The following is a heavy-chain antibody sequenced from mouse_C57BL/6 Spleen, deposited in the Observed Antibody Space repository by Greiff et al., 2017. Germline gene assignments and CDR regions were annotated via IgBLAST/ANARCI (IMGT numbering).Heavy chain of an antibody. J-gene: IGHJ2*01. CDR3: ARVYGSSYNYFDY. D-gene: IGHD1-1*01. V-gene: IGHV5-6*01. Sequence: VQLKESGGDLVKPGGSLKLSCAASGFTFSSYGMSWVRQTPDKRLEWVATISSGGSYTYYPDSVKGRFTISRDNAKNTLYLQMSSLKSEDTAMYYCARVYGSSYNYFDYWGQGTTLTVSS. CDR1: GFTFSSYG. CDR2: ISSGGSYT.